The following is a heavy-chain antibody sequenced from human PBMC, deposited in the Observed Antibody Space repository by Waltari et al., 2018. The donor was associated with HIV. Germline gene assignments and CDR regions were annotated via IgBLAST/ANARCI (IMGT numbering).Heavy chain of an antibody. Sequence: EVQLAESGGGVARPGGSLRLSCTATGFTFEDHGMSWVRQVPGKGLEWVSGITGNGGKTGYLDSVKGRFIISRDNARSSLYLQMDSLRAEDTAFYYCARSSGEDQYFDFWGRGTLVTVSS. J-gene: IGHJ2*01. V-gene: IGHV3-20*04. CDR3: ARSSGEDQYFDF. CDR2: ITGNGGKT. CDR1: GFTFEDHG. D-gene: IGHD6-19*01.